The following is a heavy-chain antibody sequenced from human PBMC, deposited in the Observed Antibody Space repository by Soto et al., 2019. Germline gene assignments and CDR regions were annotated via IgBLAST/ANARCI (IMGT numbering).Heavy chain of an antibody. CDR1: GFTFSSYG. CDR3: AKGTQFFYYYAMDV. CDR2: LSGSGDTT. V-gene: IGHV3-23*01. Sequence: ELQLLESGGGLAQLGGSLRLSCAASGFTFSSYGMNWVRQAPGKGLEWVSALSGSGDTTYYADSVRGRFSISRDNSKNTLYLQMSSLRGEDTAVYYCAKGTQFFYYYAMDVWGQGTTVTVSS. J-gene: IGHJ6*02.